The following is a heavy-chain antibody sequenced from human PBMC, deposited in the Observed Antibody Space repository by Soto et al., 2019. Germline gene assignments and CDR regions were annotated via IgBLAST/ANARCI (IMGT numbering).Heavy chain of an antibody. CDR1: GGSISSGGYY. CDR3: ARSYCSGGSCYSTPPGY. J-gene: IGHJ4*02. CDR2: IYYSGST. D-gene: IGHD2-15*01. V-gene: IGHV4-31*03. Sequence: PSETLSLTCTVSGGSISSGGYYWSWIRQHPGKGLEWIGYIYYSGSTYYNPSLKSRVTISVDTSKNQFSLKLSSVTAADTAVYYCARSYCSGGSCYSTPPGYWGQGTLVTVSS.